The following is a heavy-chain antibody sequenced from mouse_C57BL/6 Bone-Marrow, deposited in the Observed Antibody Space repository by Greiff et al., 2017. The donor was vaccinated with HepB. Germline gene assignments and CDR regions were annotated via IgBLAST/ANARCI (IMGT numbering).Heavy chain of an antibody. CDR3: ARHGAITTVVATYYAMDY. D-gene: IGHD1-1*01. J-gene: IGHJ4*01. CDR2: IWSDGST. CDR1: GFSFTSYG. V-gene: IGHV2-6-1*01. Sequence: VQLKESGPGLVAPSQSLSITCTVSGFSFTSYGVHWVRQPPGKGLEWLVVIWSDGSTTYNSALKSRLSISKDNSKSQVFLKMNSLQTDDTAMYYCARHGAITTVVATYYAMDYWGQGTSVTVSS.